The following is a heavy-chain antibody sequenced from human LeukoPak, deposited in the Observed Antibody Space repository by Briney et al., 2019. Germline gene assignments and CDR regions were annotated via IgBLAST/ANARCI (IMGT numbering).Heavy chain of an antibody. Sequence: SQTLSLTCAISGDSVSSNSAAWNWIRQSPSRGLEWLGRTYYRSKWYNDYAVSVKSRITIKPDTSKNQFSLQLNSVTPEDTAVYYCARGSRVITGTHTGGYWFDPWGQGTLVTVSS. J-gene: IGHJ5*02. V-gene: IGHV6-1*01. CDR2: TYYRSKWYN. CDR1: GDSVSSNSAA. D-gene: IGHD1-20*01. CDR3: ARGSRVITGTHTGGYWFDP.